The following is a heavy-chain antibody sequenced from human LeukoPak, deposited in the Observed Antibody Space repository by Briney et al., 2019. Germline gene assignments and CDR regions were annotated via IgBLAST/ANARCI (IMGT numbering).Heavy chain of an antibody. CDR2: ITSSDASV. CDR3: ARRLPIAGGSSHAFNV. V-gene: IGHV3-11*04. D-gene: IGHD6-13*01. Sequence: PGGSLRLSCAASGFTFSDYFMSWIHQAPGKGLEWVSYITSSDASVYYADSVQGRFTISRDNAKNSLYLQMNSLRAEDTAVYYCARRLPIAGGSSHAFNVWGQGTMVTVSS. CDR1: GFTFSDYF. J-gene: IGHJ3*01.